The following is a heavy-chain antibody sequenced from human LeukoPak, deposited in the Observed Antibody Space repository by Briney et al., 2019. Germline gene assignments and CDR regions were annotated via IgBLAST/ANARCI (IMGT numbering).Heavy chain of an antibody. CDR2: VYYSGST. D-gene: IGHD4-17*01. V-gene: IGHV4-30-4*01. Sequence: PSQTLSLTCTVSGGSISSGDYYWSWIRQPPGKGLEWIGYVYYSGSTYYNPSLKSRVTISVDTSKNQFSLKLSSVTAADTAVYYCARWTTVTTSFDYWGQGTLVTVSS. CDR3: ARWTTVTTSFDY. J-gene: IGHJ4*02. CDR1: GGSISSGDYY.